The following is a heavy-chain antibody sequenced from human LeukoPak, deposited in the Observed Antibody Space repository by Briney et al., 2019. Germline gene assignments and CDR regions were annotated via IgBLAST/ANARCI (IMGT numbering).Heavy chain of an antibody. CDR2: INHSGST. D-gene: IGHD2-2*01. CDR3: ARGSAAIMGFDY. CDR1: GGSFSGYY. V-gene: IGHV4-34*01. Sequence: PSETLSLTCAVYGGSFSGYYWSWIRQPPGKGLEWIGEINHSGSTNYNPSLKSRVTISVDTSKNQFSLKLSSVTAADTAVYYCARGSAAIMGFDYWGQGTLVRLL. J-gene: IGHJ4*02.